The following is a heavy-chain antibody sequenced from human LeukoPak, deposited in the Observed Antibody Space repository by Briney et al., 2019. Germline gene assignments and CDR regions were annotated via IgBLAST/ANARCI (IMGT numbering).Heavy chain of an antibody. D-gene: IGHD3-10*01. Sequence: HPGGSLRLSCAASGLTFSSYAMSWVRQAPGKGLEWVSAISGSGGSTYYADSVKGRFTISRDNSKNTLLLQMNSLRAEDTAVYYCAKPGISYYGSGSLRGSYYYGMDVWGQGTTVTVSS. CDR2: ISGSGGST. CDR3: AKPGISYYGSGSLRGSYYYGMDV. CDR1: GLTFSSYA. J-gene: IGHJ6*02. V-gene: IGHV3-23*01.